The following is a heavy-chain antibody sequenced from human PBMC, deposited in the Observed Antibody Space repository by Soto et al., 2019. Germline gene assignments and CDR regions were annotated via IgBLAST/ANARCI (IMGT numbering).Heavy chain of an antibody. V-gene: IGHV4-31*03. Sequence: QVQLQESGPGLVKPSQTLSLTCNVSGESISSGGYYWSWIRHHPGKGLEWIGYIYDTESAYYNPSLKSRVTISMDTSKNQFAMRLSSVTAADTAVYYCARASSNSSAADYWGQGILATVSS. CDR2: IYDTESA. CDR1: GESISSGGYY. CDR3: ARASSNSSAADY. D-gene: IGHD6-6*01. J-gene: IGHJ4*02.